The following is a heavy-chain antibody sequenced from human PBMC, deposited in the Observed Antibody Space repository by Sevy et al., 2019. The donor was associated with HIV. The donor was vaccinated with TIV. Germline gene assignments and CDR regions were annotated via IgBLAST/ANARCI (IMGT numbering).Heavy chain of an antibody. D-gene: IGHD2-8*01. CDR2: LSFGCGEI. CDR1: GFTFSKYS. V-gene: IGHV3-23*01. Sequence: GGSLGLSCAASGFTFSKYSMSWVRQPPGKGLEWVSTLSFGCGEINYADSVKGRFTISSDNSKSSVYLQMNNLRPEDTAVYYCAREGCTKPHDYWGQGTLVTVSS. J-gene: IGHJ4*02. CDR3: AREGCTKPHDY.